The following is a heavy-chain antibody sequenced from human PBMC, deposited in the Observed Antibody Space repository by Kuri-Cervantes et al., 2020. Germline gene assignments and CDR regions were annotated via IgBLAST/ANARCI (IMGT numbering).Heavy chain of an antibody. V-gene: IGHV3-66*03. Sequence: GESLKISCAASGFTVSSNYMSWVRQAPGKGLEWVSVIYSCGSTYYADSVKGRFTISRDNSKNTLYLQMNSLRAEDTAVYYCARGPSRGWFDPWGQGTLVTVSS. CDR1: GFTVSSNY. CDR3: ARGPSRGWFDP. J-gene: IGHJ5*02. CDR2: IYSCGST. D-gene: IGHD3-10*01.